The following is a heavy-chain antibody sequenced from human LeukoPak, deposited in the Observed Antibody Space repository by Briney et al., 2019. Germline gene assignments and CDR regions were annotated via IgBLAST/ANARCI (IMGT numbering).Heavy chain of an antibody. J-gene: IGHJ4*02. Sequence: GGSLRLSCAASGFTFSSYGMSWVRQAPGKGLEWVSAISGSGGSTYYADSVKGRFTISRDNSKNTVYLQVNSLRAEDTAVYYCAEGGLGGNFFDYWGQGTLVTVSS. D-gene: IGHD3-16*01. CDR2: ISGSGGST. V-gene: IGHV3-23*01. CDR1: GFTFSSYG. CDR3: AEGGLGGNFFDY.